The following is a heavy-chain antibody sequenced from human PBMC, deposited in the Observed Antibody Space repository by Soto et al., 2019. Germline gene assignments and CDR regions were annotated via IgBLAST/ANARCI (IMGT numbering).Heavy chain of an antibody. Sequence: GGSLILSCAASGFTFSSYWMSWVRQAPGKGLEWVVNIKQDGSEKYYVDSVKGRFTISRDNAKNSLYLQMNSLRAEDTAVYYCARDSEGWAFDIWGQGTMVTVSS. J-gene: IGHJ3*02. CDR1: GFTFSSYW. V-gene: IGHV3-7*03. CDR3: ARDSEGWAFDI. CDR2: IKQDGSEK.